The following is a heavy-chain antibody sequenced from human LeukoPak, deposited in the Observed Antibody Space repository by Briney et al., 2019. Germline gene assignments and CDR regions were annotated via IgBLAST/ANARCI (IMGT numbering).Heavy chain of an antibody. J-gene: IGHJ4*02. CDR1: GFTFSSYA. D-gene: IGHD3-3*01. Sequence: GGSLRLSCAASGFTFSSYAMSWVRQAPGKGLEWVSAISGSGGSTYYADSVKGRFTISRDNSKNTLYLQMNSLRAEDTAVYYCAKNQYDFWSGYHGSYYFDYWGQGTLVTVSS. V-gene: IGHV3-23*01. CDR2: ISGSGGST. CDR3: AKNQYDFWSGYHGSYYFDY.